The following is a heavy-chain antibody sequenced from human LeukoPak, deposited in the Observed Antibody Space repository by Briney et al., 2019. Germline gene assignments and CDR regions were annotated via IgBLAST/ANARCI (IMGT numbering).Heavy chain of an antibody. V-gene: IGHV3-49*04. J-gene: IGHJ4*02. CDR3: TREGGIVGY. D-gene: IGHD1-26*01. CDR1: GFTFGDYA. Sequence: PGQSLSLFCTASGFTFGDYAMSWVRQAPGKGLEWVGFIRSKAYGGTTEYAASVKGRFTISRDDSKSIAYLQMNSLKTEDTAVYYCTREGGIVGYWGQGTLVTVSS. CDR2: IRSKAYGGTT.